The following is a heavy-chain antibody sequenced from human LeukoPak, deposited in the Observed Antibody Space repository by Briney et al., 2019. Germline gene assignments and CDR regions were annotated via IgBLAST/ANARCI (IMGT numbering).Heavy chain of an antibody. CDR2: IYYSGST. J-gene: IGHJ3*02. V-gene: IGHV4-61*01. CDR3: ARDIDSLGPSYAFDI. D-gene: IGHD1-26*01. CDR1: GGSISSSSYY. Sequence: SETLSLTCTASGGSISSSSYYWGWIRQPPGKGLEWIGYIYYSGSTNYNPSLKSRVTISVDTSKNQFSLKLSSVTAADTAVYYCARDIDSLGPSYAFDIWGQGTMVTVSS.